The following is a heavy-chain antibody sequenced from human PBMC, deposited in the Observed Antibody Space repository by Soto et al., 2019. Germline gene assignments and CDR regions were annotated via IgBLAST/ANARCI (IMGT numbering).Heavy chain of an antibody. Sequence: EVQLLESGGGLVQPGGSLRLSCAASGFTFSSYDMSWVRQAPGKGLEWVSAISGSGGSTYYADSVKGRFTISRDNSKNTLYLQMNSLRAEDTAVYYCAIPPYSSGWYYFDYWGQGTLVTVSS. CDR2: ISGSGGST. CDR3: AIPPYSSGWYYFDY. V-gene: IGHV3-23*01. D-gene: IGHD6-19*01. J-gene: IGHJ4*02. CDR1: GFTFSSYD.